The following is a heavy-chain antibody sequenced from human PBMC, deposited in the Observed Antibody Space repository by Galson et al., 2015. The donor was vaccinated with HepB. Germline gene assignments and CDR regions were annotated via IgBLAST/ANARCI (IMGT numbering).Heavy chain of an antibody. V-gene: IGHV1-3*01. D-gene: IGHD3-3*01. CDR3: ARAYGFLRFLEGGMDV. CDR2: INAGNGNT. J-gene: IGHJ6*02. Sequence: SVKVSCKASGYTFTSYAMHWVRQAPGQRLEWMGWINAGNGNTKYSQKFQGRVTITRDTSASTAYMELSSLRSEDTAVYYCARAYGFLRFLEGGMDVWGQGTTVTVSS. CDR1: GYTFTSYA.